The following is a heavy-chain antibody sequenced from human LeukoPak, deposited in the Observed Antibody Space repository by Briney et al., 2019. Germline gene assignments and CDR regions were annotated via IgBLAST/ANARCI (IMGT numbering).Heavy chain of an antibody. J-gene: IGHJ4*02. Sequence: SQTLSLTCTVSGGSFSSHDYYCSWLRHPPGKGLEWIGYIHYSGSTFYNPSLKSRVTISVDTSKNQFSLKLNSVTAADTAVYYCARGELLYDYWGQGTLVTVSS. D-gene: IGHD2-15*01. CDR3: ARGELLYDY. CDR2: IHYSGST. V-gene: IGHV4-30-4*01. CDR1: GGSFSSHDYY.